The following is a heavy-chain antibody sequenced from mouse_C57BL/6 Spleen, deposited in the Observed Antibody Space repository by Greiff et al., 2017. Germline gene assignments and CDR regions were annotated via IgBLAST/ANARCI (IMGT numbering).Heavy chain of an antibody. J-gene: IGHJ4*01. CDR3: ARGGYSNYFYAMDY. Sequence: VQLQQSGAELARPGASVKLSCKASGYTFTSYGISWVKQRTGQGLEWIGEIYPRSGNTYYNEKFKGKATLTADKSSSTAYMELRSLTSEDSAVYFCARGGYSNYFYAMDYWGQGTSVTVSS. D-gene: IGHD2-5*01. V-gene: IGHV1-81*01. CDR2: IYPRSGNT. CDR1: GYTFTSYG.